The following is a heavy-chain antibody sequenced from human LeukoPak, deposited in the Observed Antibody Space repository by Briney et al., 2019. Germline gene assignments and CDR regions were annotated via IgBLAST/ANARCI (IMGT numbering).Heavy chain of an antibody. CDR3: ARDRYDFWSGYSTYFDY. CDR1: GFTFSRYW. Sequence: GGSLRLSCAASGFTFSRYWMSWVRQAPGKGLEWVANIKQDGSEKYYVDSVKGRFTISRDNAKNSLYLQMNSLRAEDTAVYYCARDRYDFWSGYSTYFDYWRQGTLVTVTS. D-gene: IGHD3-3*01. CDR2: IKQDGSEK. V-gene: IGHV3-7*01. J-gene: IGHJ4*02.